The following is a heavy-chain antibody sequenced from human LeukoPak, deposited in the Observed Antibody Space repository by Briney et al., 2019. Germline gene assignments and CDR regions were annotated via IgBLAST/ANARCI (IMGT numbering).Heavy chain of an antibody. Sequence: ASVKVSCKASGYTFTGYYMHWVRQAPGQGLEWMGWINPNSGGTNYAQKFQGRVTMTRDTSISTAYMELSRLRSDDTAVYYCARVSIFGFQYDAFDIWGQGTMVTVSS. V-gene: IGHV1-2*02. CDR1: GYTFTGYY. CDR3: ARVSIFGFQYDAFDI. CDR2: INPNSGGT. D-gene: IGHD3-3*01. J-gene: IGHJ3*02.